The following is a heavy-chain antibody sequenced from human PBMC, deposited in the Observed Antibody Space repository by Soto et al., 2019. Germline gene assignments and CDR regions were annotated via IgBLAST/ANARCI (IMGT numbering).Heavy chain of an antibody. V-gene: IGHV3-23*01. CDR3: AKITYGYYYYYGMDV. D-gene: IGHD3-10*01. Sequence: EVQLLESGGGLVQPGGSLRLSCAASGFTFSSYAMSWVRQAPGKGLEWVSAISGSSGSTYYADSVKGRFTISRDNSKNTLYLQMNSLRAEDTAVYYCAKITYGYYYYYGMDVWGQGTTVTVSS. CDR1: GFTFSSYA. CDR2: ISGSSGST. J-gene: IGHJ6*02.